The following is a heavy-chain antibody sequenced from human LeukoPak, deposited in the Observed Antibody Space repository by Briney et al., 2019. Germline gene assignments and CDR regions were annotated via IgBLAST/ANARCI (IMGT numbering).Heavy chain of an antibody. CDR1: GYNFTTFW. J-gene: IGHJ4*02. Sequence: GESLKISCKTSGYNFTTFWIGWVRQLPGKGLEWMGIIYPSDSDTRYSPSFQGQVTISADKSINTVYLHWNSLKASDTAMYYCARKENPFGEVFYWGQGTLVTVSS. CDR3: ARKENPFGEVFY. CDR2: IYPSDSDT. D-gene: IGHD3-10*01. V-gene: IGHV5-51*01.